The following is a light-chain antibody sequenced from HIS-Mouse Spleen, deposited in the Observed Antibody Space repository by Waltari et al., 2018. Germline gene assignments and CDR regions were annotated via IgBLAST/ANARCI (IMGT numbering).Light chain of an antibody. CDR3: CSYAGSSTFVV. J-gene: IGLJ2*01. CDR1: SSDVGSYNL. CDR2: EGS. Sequence: QSALTQPASVSGSPGQSITISCTGTSSDVGSYNLVSWYQQHPGKAPKLMIYEGSKRPSGVSNRFSGSTSGNTASLTISGLQAEDEADYYCCSYAGSSTFVVFGGGTKLTVL. V-gene: IGLV2-23*03.